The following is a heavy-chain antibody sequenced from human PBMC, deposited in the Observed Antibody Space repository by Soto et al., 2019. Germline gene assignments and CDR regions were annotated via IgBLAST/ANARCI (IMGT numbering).Heavy chain of an antibody. Sequence: QVQLVESGGGVVQPGRSLRLSCAASGFTFSSYGMHWVRQAPGKGLEWVAVISYDGSNKYYADSVKGRFTISRDNSKNTLYLQMNSLRAEDTAVYYCAKKGSGSYSWYFDYWGQGTLVTVSS. CDR2: ISYDGSNK. CDR3: AKKGSGSYSWYFDY. D-gene: IGHD1-26*01. CDR1: GFTFSSYG. V-gene: IGHV3-30*18. J-gene: IGHJ4*02.